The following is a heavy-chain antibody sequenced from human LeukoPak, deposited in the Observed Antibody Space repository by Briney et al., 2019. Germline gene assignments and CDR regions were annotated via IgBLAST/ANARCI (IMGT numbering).Heavy chain of an antibody. Sequence: SETLSLTCTVSGGSISNYYWSWIRQPPGKGLEWIGYIYQSGSTDYNPSLKSRVTISVDTSKNQFSLKLTSVTAADTAVYYCARGGSLYYGSGSYGYWGRGSLVTVSS. CDR3: ARGGSLYYGSGSYGY. V-gene: IGHV4-59*01. CDR2: IYQSGST. J-gene: IGHJ4*02. D-gene: IGHD3-10*01. CDR1: GGSISNYY.